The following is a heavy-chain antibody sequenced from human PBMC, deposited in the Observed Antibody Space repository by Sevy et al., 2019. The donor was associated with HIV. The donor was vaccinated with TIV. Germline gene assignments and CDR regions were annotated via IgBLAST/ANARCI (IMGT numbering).Heavy chain of an antibody. CDR1: GYSFTTYW. CDR2: IYSDDSDT. CDR3: ARLEQRHCNGAHCYPFDY. J-gene: IGHJ4*02. V-gene: IGHV5-51*01. D-gene: IGHD2-21*01. Sequence: GESLKISCEGSGYSFTTYWIGWVRQMPGKGLEWMGVIYSDDSDTRYNPSFPGQVTISADKSINTAYLEWSSLKASDTAIYYCARLEQRHCNGAHCYPFDYWGQGTLVTVSS.